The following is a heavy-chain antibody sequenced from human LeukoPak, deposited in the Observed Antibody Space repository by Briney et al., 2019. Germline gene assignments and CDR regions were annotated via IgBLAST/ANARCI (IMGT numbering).Heavy chain of an antibody. V-gene: IGHV3-7*01. J-gene: IGHJ3*02. CDR3: VRYYDPPVGDAFDI. Sequence: GGSLRLSCVASGCTFGGDWMSWVRQAPGKGLEWVANIKPDGTEKYYVDSVKGRFTISRDNAKNSLYLQLNSLRAEDTAVYYCVRYYDPPVGDAFDIWGPGTMVTVSS. CDR1: GCTFGGDW. D-gene: IGHD3-22*01. CDR2: IKPDGTEK.